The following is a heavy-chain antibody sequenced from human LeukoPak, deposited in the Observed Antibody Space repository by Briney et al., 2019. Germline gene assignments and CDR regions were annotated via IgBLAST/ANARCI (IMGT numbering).Heavy chain of an antibody. J-gene: IGHJ4*02. CDR1: GGTFSIYA. D-gene: IGHD2-15*01. CDR2: ISAYNGNT. Sequence: ASVKVSCKASGGTFSIYAISWVRQAPGQGLEWMGWISAYNGNTNYAQKLQGRVTMTTDTSTSTAYMELRSLRSDDTAVYYCARGVLSGYCSGGSCVYFDYWGQGTLVTVSS. CDR3: ARGVLSGYCSGGSCVYFDY. V-gene: IGHV1-18*01.